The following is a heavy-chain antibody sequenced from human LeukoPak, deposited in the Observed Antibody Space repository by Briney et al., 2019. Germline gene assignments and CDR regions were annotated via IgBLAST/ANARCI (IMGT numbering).Heavy chain of an antibody. CDR1: GLTFRSYA. D-gene: IGHD3-10*01. CDR2: ISYDGRNK. Sequence: PGGSLRLSRAASGLTFRSYAIHWVRQAPGKGLEWVAVISYDGRNKYYSDSVKGRFTISRDNSKNTLFLQMNSLRAEDTAVYYCAKDLDDHGSGTCFDYWGQGTLVTVSS. V-gene: IGHV3-30*18. CDR3: AKDLDDHGSGTCFDY. J-gene: IGHJ4*02.